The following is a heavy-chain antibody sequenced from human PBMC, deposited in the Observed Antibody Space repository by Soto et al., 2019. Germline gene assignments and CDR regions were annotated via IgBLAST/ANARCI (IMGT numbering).Heavy chain of an antibody. V-gene: IGHV4-34*01. D-gene: IGHD4-4*01. CDR3: VSQRTTVITQAYFDY. Sequence: SETLSRSCVVYDGSFSGYYLSLIRPSPGKGLEWIGSVYYRGRSYSKSSVKSRVTISVDTSKNQFSLNLNSVTASDTAVYFCVSQRTTVITQAYFDYWGPGDLVTVSS. J-gene: IGHJ4*02. CDR2: VYYRGRS. CDR1: DGSFSGYY.